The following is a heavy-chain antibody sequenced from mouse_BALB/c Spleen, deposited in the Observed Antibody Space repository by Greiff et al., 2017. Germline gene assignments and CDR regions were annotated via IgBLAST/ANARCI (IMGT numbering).Heavy chain of an antibody. CDR3: TRSPLISSFAY. V-gene: IGHV1S22*01. D-gene: IGHD1-2*01. Sequence: LQQPGSELVRPGASVKLSCKASGYTFTSYWMHWVKQRPGQGLEWIGNIYPGSGSTNYDEKFKSKATLTVDTSSSTAYMQLSSLTSEDSAVYYCTRSPLISSFAYWGQGTLVTVSA. J-gene: IGHJ3*01. CDR1: GYTFTSYW. CDR2: IYPGSGST.